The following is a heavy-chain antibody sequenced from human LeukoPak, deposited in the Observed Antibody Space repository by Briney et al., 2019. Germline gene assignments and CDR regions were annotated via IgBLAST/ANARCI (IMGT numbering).Heavy chain of an antibody. V-gene: IGHV1-2*02. CDR1: GYTFTGYY. CDR2: INPNSGGT. J-gene: IGHJ4*02. Sequence: ASVKVSCKASGYTFTGYYMHWVRQAPGQGLEWMGWINPNSGGTNYAQKFQGRVTITRDTSISTAYMELSRLRSDDTAVYYCARDGLPHYYYDSSGLDYWGQGTLVTVSS. CDR3: ARDGLPHYYYDSSGLDY. D-gene: IGHD3-22*01.